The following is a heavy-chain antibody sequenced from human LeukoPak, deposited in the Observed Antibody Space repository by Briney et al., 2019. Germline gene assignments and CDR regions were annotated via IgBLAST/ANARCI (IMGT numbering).Heavy chain of an antibody. D-gene: IGHD3-22*01. CDR3: AKFQANYYDSSGYGCFDY. Sequence: GGSLRLSCAASGFSFSSYAMSWVRQAPGKGLEWVSAISGSGGSTYYADSVKGRFTISRDNPKNTLYLQMNSLRAEDTAVYYCAKFQANYYDSSGYGCFDYWGQGVLVTVSS. J-gene: IGHJ4*02. V-gene: IGHV3-23*01. CDR2: ISGSGGST. CDR1: GFSFSSYA.